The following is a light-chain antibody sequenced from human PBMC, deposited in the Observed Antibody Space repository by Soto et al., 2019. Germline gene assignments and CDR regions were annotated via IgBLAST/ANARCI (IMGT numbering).Light chain of an antibody. V-gene: IGKV1-12*01. Sequence: DIQMTQSPSTLSVSVGDRVTITCRASQAFSNLLAWYQQKPGKAPKLLIYGASTLQGGVPSRFSGSESGTDFTLTISSLQPEDSATYYCQQATIFPLTFGGGTKVDIK. CDR3: QQATIFPLT. CDR2: GAS. CDR1: QAFSNL. J-gene: IGKJ4*01.